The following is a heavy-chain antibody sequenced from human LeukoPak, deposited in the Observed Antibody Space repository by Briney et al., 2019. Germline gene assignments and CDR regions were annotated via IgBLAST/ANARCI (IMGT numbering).Heavy chain of an antibody. Sequence: GGSLRLSCAASGFTVSSNYMSWVRQAPGKGLEWVSVIYSGGSTYYADSVKGRFTISRDNSKNTLYLQMNSLRAEDTAVYYCATLYGDYADYFDYWGQGTLVTVSS. CDR2: IYSGGST. CDR3: ATLYGDYADYFDY. V-gene: IGHV3-53*01. CDR1: GFTVSSNY. D-gene: IGHD4-17*01. J-gene: IGHJ4*02.